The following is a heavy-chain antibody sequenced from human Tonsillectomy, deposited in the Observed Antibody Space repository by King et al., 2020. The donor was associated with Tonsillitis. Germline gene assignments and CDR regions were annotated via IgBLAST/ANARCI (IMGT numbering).Heavy chain of an antibody. CDR1: GVTFSSYG. Sequence: VQLVESGGGVVQPGRSVRLSCAGSGVTFSSYGMHWVRQAPGKGLEWVAVISYDGSIKYYADSVKGRFTISSDNSKNTLYLQMNSLRAEDTAVYYCAKEDNGGNFFDYWRQGTLVTVSS. J-gene: IGHJ4*02. V-gene: IGHV3-30*18. CDR2: ISYDGSIK. D-gene: IGHD4-23*01. CDR3: AKEDNGGNFFDY.